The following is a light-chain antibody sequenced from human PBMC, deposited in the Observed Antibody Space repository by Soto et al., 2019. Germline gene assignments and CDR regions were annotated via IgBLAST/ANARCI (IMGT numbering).Light chain of an antibody. Sequence: EIVLTQSPGTLSLSPGERATLSYRASQSIAYNYLAWYQQKPGQAPRLLIYGASTRATGIPARFSGSGSGTEFTLTISSLEPEDFAVYYCHQRQYWTPITFGQGTRLEIK. CDR3: HQRQYWTPIT. J-gene: IGKJ5*01. CDR2: GAS. V-gene: IGKV3-11*01. CDR1: QSIAYNY.